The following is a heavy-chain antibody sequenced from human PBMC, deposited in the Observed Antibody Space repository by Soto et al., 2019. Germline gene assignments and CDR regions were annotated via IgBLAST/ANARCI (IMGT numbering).Heavy chain of an antibody. CDR1: GLTFSDNA. Sequence: PGGSLRLSCGASGLTFSDNAMTWVRQAPWKGLEWVSSISDDGDSTYYADSVKGRFTISRDNSKNTLFMQMSSLGAEDTAVYYCAKPLSTAVNYGLDVWGQGTSVTVYS. CDR2: ISDDGDST. J-gene: IGHJ6*02. D-gene: IGHD2-2*01. V-gene: IGHV3-23*01. CDR3: AKPLSTAVNYGLDV.